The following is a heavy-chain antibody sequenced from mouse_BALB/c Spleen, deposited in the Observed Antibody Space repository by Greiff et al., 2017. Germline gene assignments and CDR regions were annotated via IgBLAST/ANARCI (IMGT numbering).Heavy chain of an antibody. CDR3: ARNRYDRGSYWYFDV. Sequence: VQLQQSGPELVKPGASVKMSCKASGYTFTSYVMHWVKQKPGQGLEWIGYINPYNDGTKYNEKFKGKATLTSDKSSSTAYMELSSLTSEDSAVYYCARNRYDRGSYWYFDVWGAGTTVTVSS. CDR2: INPYNDGT. CDR1: GYTFTSYV. J-gene: IGHJ1*01. D-gene: IGHD2-14*01. V-gene: IGHV1-14*01.